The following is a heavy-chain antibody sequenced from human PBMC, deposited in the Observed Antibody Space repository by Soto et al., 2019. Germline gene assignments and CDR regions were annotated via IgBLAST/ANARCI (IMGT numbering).Heavy chain of an antibody. CDR3: EGSRPRSWVTYYYYYGMDV. J-gene: IGHJ6*02. Sequence: DVQLLESGGGLVQPGGSLRLSCGASGFTFSSYAMSWVRQAPGKGLEWVSAISGSGGSTYYADSVKGRFTISRDNSKNTLYLQMNSLRAEDTAVYFCEGSRPRSWVTYYYYYGMDVWGQGTTVTVSS. V-gene: IGHV3-23*01. CDR1: GFTFSSYA. D-gene: IGHD6-13*01. CDR2: ISGSGGST.